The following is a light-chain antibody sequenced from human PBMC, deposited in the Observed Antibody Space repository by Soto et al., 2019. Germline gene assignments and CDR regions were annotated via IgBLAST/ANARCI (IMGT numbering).Light chain of an antibody. J-gene: IGKJ5*01. CDR3: QQTVT. CDR2: DAS. CDR1: QSVSNY. V-gene: IGKV3-11*01. Sequence: IVVTKSAATLSLSPGEGATLSCRASQSVSNYLAWYQQKPGQAPRLLIYDASNRATGIPARFSGSGSGADFTLTLSRLEPEDFAVYYCQQTVTFGQGTRLEIK.